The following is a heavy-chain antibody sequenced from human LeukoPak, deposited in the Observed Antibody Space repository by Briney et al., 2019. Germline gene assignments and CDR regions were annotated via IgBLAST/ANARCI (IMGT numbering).Heavy chain of an antibody. CDR2: ISGSGGST. CDR3: ARDLGQYYDTSDNWFDP. CDR1: GFTFSSYG. V-gene: IGHV3-23*01. D-gene: IGHD3-22*01. Sequence: GGTLRLSCAASGFTFSSYGMSWVRQAPGKGLEWVSAISGSGGSTYYADSVKGRFTISRDNSKNTLNLQMNSLRAEDAAVYYCARDLGQYYDTSDNWFDPWGQGTLVTVSS. J-gene: IGHJ5*02.